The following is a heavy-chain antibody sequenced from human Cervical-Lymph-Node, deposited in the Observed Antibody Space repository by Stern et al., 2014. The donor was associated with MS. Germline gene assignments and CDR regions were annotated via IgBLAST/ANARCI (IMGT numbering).Heavy chain of an antibody. V-gene: IGHV1-3*01. D-gene: IGHD4-11*01. CDR3: ARHPDYSAFLDF. CDR2: INVGPGPI. J-gene: IGHJ4*02. Sequence: QGQLVQSGAEVKKPGASMTISCKTFGYNFSDHSIHWVRQAHGQRLEWVGWINVGPGPINYSQKLHGRVSFTRDKAASAAYMDLSSLSPDDTAVYYCARHPDYSAFLDFWGQGTLVTVSS. CDR1: GYNFSDHS.